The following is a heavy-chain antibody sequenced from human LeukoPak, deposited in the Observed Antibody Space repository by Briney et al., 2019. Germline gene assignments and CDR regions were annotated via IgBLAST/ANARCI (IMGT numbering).Heavy chain of an antibody. CDR3: ARGYYGSGSYYNAWFDP. D-gene: IGHD3-10*01. CDR2: IYHSGST. Sequence: SETLSLTCTVSGYSISRGYYWGWIRQPPGKGLEGIGSIYHSGSTYYNPSLKSRVTISVDTSKNQFSLKLSSVTAADTAVYYCARGYYGSGSYYNAWFDPWGQGTLVTVSS. V-gene: IGHV4-38-2*02. J-gene: IGHJ5*02. CDR1: GYSISRGYY.